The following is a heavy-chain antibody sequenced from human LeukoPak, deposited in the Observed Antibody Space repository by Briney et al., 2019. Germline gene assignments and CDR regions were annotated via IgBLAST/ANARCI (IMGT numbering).Heavy chain of an antibody. CDR3: AKDGGTHFDH. V-gene: IGHV3-48*01. Sequence: GGSLRLSCAASGFIFKNYGMHWARQAPGKGLEWVSYISSSGTTISYAQSVKGRFTITRDNAQNSLTLHMNTLRADDTAVYYCAKDGGTHFDHWGQGTLVTVSS. CDR1: GFIFKNYG. D-gene: IGHD1-26*01. J-gene: IGHJ4*02. CDR2: ISSSGTTI.